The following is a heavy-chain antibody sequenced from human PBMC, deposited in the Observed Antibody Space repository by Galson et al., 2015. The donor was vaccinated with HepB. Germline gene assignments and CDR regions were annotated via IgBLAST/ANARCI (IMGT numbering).Heavy chain of an antibody. J-gene: IGHJ5*02. Sequence: SLRLSCAASGFTFSSYSMNWVRQAPGKGLEWVSSISSNSSYIYYADSVKGRFTIPRDNAKNSLYLQMNSLRAEDTAVYYCASAGVYGDYNWFDPWGQGTLVTVSS. CDR2: ISSNSSYI. D-gene: IGHD4-17*01. CDR3: ASAGVYGDYNWFDP. V-gene: IGHV3-21*01. CDR1: GFTFSSYS.